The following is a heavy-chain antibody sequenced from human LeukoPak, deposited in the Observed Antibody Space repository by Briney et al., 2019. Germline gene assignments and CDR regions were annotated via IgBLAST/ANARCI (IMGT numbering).Heavy chain of an antibody. Sequence: PSETLSLTCTVSGGSISSSSYYWGWIRQPPGKGLEWIGSIYYSGSTYYNPSLKSRVTISVDTSKNQFSLKLSSVTAADTAVYYCARGRGPFTMIPTEPFDYWGQGTLVTVSS. J-gene: IGHJ4*02. V-gene: IGHV4-39*07. D-gene: IGHD3-22*01. CDR3: ARGRGPFTMIPTEPFDY. CDR2: IYYSGST. CDR1: GGSISSSSYY.